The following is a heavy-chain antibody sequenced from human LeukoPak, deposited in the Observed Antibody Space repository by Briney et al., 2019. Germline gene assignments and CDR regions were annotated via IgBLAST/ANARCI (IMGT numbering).Heavy chain of an antibody. Sequence: TGGSLRLSCAASGFTFSSYSMSWVRQAPGKGLEWVSSISSSSSYIYYADSVKGRFTISRDNAKNSLYLQMNSLRAEDTAVYYCARDSSGAAVQVLLYGMDVWGQGTTVTVSS. J-gene: IGHJ6*02. CDR2: ISSSSSYI. D-gene: IGHD2/OR15-2a*01. CDR1: GFTFSSYS. CDR3: ARDSSGAAVQVLLYGMDV. V-gene: IGHV3-21*01.